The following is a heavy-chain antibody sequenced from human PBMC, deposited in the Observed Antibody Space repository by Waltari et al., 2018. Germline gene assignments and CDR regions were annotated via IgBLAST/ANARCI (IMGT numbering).Heavy chain of an antibody. CDR2: IHHSGST. CDR1: GYSISTGYY. CDR3: ARQGRVISGPESFFDY. V-gene: IGHV4-38-2*01. Sequence: QVQLQESGPGLVKPSETLSLTCVVSGYSISTGYYWGWIRQPPGKGLEWIGSIHHSGSTYDSPSLKSRFTISVDTPKNLFSLRLNSVTAADTAVYYCARQGRVISGPESFFDYWGQGTPVTVSS. J-gene: IGHJ4*02. D-gene: IGHD2-21*01.